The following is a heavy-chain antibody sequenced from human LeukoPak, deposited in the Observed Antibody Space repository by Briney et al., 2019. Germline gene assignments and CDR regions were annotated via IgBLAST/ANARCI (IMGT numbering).Heavy chain of an antibody. J-gene: IGHJ3*02. D-gene: IGHD3-22*01. CDR3: ARVVHPYDYESSGLTYDAFDI. CDR2: INTNTGNP. CDR1: GYAFTSYS. Sequence: ASVKVSCKASGYAFTSYSMNWVRQAPGQGLEWLGWINTNTGNPTYAQGFTGRFVFSLDTSVNTAYLQISSLKAEDTAVYYCARVVHPYDYESSGLTYDAFDIWGQGTMVTVSS. V-gene: IGHV7-4-1*02.